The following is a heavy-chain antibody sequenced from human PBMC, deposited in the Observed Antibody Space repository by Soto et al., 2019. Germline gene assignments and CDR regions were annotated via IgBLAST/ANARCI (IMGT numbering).Heavy chain of an antibody. CDR2: ISAYNGNT. Sequence: GASVKVSCKASGYTFTSYGISWVRQAPGQGLEWMGWISAYNGNTNYAQELQGRVTMTTDTSTSTAYMELRSLRSDDTAVYYCARDGTYYYDSSGYYPFDYWGQGTLVTV. J-gene: IGHJ4*02. V-gene: IGHV1-18*01. CDR3: ARDGTYYYDSSGYYPFDY. CDR1: GYTFTSYG. D-gene: IGHD3-22*01.